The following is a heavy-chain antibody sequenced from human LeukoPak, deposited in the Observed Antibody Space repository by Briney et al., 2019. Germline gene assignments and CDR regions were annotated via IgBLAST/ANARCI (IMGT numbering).Heavy chain of an antibody. J-gene: IGHJ4*02. V-gene: IGHV3-74*01. D-gene: IGHD6-13*01. CDR1: GFTFNNYW. CDR2: INSDGNST. Sequence: PGGSLRLSCAASGFTFNNYWMHWVRQAPGKGLVWVSRINSDGNSTTYADSVKGRFTISRDNAKNTLYLQMNSLRDEDTAVYYCARVGYSNTWYVDYWGQGTLVTASS. CDR3: ARVGYSNTWYVDY.